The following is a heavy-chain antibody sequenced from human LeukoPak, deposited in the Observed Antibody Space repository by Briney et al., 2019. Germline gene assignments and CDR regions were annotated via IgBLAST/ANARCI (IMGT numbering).Heavy chain of an antibody. Sequence: SGRSLRLSCAASGFTFSSYVMHWVRQAQGEGLEWVAVISFDGSNKYYGDSLKGRFTISRDNSKNTLYLQMNSLRGEDMAIYYCARDFGWLSGFDYWGQGTLVTVSS. D-gene: IGHD3-9*01. CDR1: GFTFSSYV. CDR2: ISFDGSNK. CDR3: ARDFGWLSGFDY. J-gene: IGHJ4*02. V-gene: IGHV3-30-3*01.